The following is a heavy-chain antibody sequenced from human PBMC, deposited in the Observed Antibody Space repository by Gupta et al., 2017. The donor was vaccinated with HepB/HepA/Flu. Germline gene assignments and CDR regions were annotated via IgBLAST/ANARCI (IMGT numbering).Heavy chain of an antibody. CDR2: IYYSGST. V-gene: IGHV4-39*01. J-gene: IGHJ5*02. Sequence: QLQLQESGPGLVKPSETLSLTCTVSGGSISSSSYYWGWIRQPPGKGLEWIGSIYYSGSTYYNPSLKSRVTISVDTSKNQFSLKLSSVTAADTAVYYCARRRSIVGATTPNWFDPWGQGTLVTVSS. CDR1: GGSISSSSYY. D-gene: IGHD1-26*01. CDR3: ARRRSIVGATTPNWFDP.